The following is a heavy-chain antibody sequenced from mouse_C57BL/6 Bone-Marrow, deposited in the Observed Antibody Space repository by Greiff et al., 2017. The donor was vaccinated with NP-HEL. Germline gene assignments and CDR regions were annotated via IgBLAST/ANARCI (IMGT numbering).Heavy chain of an antibody. Sequence: EVQLQQSGPELVKPGDSVKISCKASGYSFTGYFMNWVMQSHGKSLEWIGRINPYNGDTFYNQKFKGKATLTVDKSSSTAHMELRSLTSEDSAVYYCARMHYSNRWDAMDYWGQGTSVTVSS. D-gene: IGHD2-5*01. CDR3: ARMHYSNRWDAMDY. CDR2: INPYNGDT. V-gene: IGHV1-20*01. CDR1: GYSFTGYF. J-gene: IGHJ4*01.